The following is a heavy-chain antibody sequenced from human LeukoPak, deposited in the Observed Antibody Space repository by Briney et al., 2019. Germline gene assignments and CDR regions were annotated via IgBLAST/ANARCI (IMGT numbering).Heavy chain of an antibody. J-gene: IGHJ4*02. V-gene: IGHV3-23*01. CDR2: IDVGGGNT. CDR1: GFTFSSCA. D-gene: IGHD1-26*01. CDR3: AKADTGGNYFHH. Sequence: GGSLRLSCVASGFTFSSCAMSWVRQAPGKGLEWVSAIDVGGGNTYYADSVKGRFTFSRDNFKNTLHLQMNSLRAEDTAVYYCAKADTGGNYFHHWGQGTLVTVSS.